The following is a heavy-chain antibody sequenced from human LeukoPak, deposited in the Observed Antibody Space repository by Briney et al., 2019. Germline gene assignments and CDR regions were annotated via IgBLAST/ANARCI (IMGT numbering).Heavy chain of an antibody. CDR2: ISGPGYTT. J-gene: IGHJ4*02. CDR3: AKDLSDNYNLFDY. CDR1: GFIFSSYA. V-gene: IGHV3-23*01. Sequence: PGGSLRLSCAASGFIFSSYAMSWVRQAPGKGLEWVSVISGPGYTTYYADSVKGRLTISRDNSNNILYLQLSSLRVEDTAVYYCAKDLSDNYNLFDYWGQGTLVTVSS. D-gene: IGHD1-1*01.